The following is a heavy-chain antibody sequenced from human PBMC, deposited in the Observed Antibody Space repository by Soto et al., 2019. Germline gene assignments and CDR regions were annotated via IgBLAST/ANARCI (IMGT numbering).Heavy chain of an antibody. V-gene: IGHV4-39*01. J-gene: IGHJ4*02. CDR1: GGSISSSSYY. D-gene: IGHD6-19*01. CDR3: ASLPGIAVVDYFDY. Sequence: SETLSLTCTVSGGSISSSSYYWGWIRQPPGKGLEWIGSIYYSGSTYYNPSLKSRVTISVDTSKNQFSLKLSSVTAADTAVYYCASLPGIAVVDYFDYWGQGTLVTVSS. CDR2: IYYSGST.